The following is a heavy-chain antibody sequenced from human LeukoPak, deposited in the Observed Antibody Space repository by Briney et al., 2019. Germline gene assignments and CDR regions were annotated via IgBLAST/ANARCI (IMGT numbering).Heavy chain of an antibody. J-gene: IGHJ4*02. CDR1: GYAFTAYY. D-gene: IGHD2-15*01. Sequence: ASVKVPCKASGYAFTAYYIHWVRQAPGQGLEWMGWINPDSGATNYAQKFQGRVTMTRDTSISTAYMELSRLTSDDAAAYSCARGRGGGYFDFWGQETLVTVSS. CDR3: ARGRGGGYFDF. CDR2: INPDSGAT. V-gene: IGHV1-2*02.